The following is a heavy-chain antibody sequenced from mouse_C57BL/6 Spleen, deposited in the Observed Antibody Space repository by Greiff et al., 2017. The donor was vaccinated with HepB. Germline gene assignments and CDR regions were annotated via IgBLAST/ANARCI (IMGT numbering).Heavy chain of an antibody. CDR3: ARDRDGYDGFVY. V-gene: IGHV5-16*01. CDR1: GFTFSDYY. D-gene: IGHD2-2*01. Sequence: EVMLVESEGGLVQPGSSMKLSCTASGFTFSDYYMAWVRQVPEKGLEWVANINYDGSSTYYLDSLKSRFIISRDNAKNILYLQMSSLKSEDTATYYCARDRDGYDGFVYWGQGTLVTVSA. CDR2: INYDGSST. J-gene: IGHJ3*01.